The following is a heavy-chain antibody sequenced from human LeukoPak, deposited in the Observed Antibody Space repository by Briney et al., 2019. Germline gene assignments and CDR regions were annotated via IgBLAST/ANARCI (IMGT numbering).Heavy chain of an antibody. J-gene: IGHJ4*01. CDR1: GFPFSTHS. V-gene: IGHV3-21*01. CDR3: VRDKYDRSNYAYFGS. D-gene: IGHD3-22*01. Sequence: PGGSLRLSCAASGFPFSTHSLNWVRQAPGKGLEWVSSISAGGDFAYYGDSVKGRFTMSRDNAKNSLHLQMDSLTAEDTAVYYCVRDKYDRSNYAYFGSWGHGTLVTVSS. CDR2: ISAGGDFA.